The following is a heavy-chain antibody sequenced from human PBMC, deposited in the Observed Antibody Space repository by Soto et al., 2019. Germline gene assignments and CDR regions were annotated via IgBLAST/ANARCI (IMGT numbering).Heavy chain of an antibody. CDR2: ISGSGGSK. J-gene: IGHJ5*02. Sequence: GWSLRLSCAASGFTFSSYAMSWVRQAPGKGLEWVSAISGSGGSKYYADSVKGRFTISRDNSKNTLYLQMNSLTAEDTAVYYCAKLVIAAAGRSSWFDPWGQATMVSV. CDR1: GFTFSSYA. CDR3: AKLVIAAAGRSSWFDP. V-gene: IGHV3-23*01. D-gene: IGHD6-13*01.